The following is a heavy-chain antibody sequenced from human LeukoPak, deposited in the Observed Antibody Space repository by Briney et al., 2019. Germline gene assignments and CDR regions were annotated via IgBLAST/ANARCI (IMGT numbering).Heavy chain of an antibody. CDR1: VYSFTNFY. CDR2: VNPSGGST. Sequence: GASVTVSCKTSVYSFTNFYIHWVRQAPGQGLEWMGMVNPSGGSTISAQRFQDRVNMTTDTSTRTVYMEMTGLTSDDTGIYYCARDAFWGQGTQVTVSS. D-gene: IGHD3-3*02. J-gene: IGHJ4*02. V-gene: IGHV1-46*01. CDR3: ARDAF.